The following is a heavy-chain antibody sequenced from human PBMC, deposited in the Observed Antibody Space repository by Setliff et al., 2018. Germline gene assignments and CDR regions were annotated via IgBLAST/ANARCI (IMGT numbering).Heavy chain of an antibody. Sequence: ASVKVSCKASGYAFGSSGISWVRQAPGQGLEWMGWISAYNGYIVYAQKFQGSVTVTTDTPTSTGYLELWSLTSDDTAVYYCARSPPNRGSGSGWYGDLWGQGTLVTVSS. CDR2: ISAYNGYI. V-gene: IGHV1-18*01. J-gene: IGHJ4*02. D-gene: IGHD6-19*01. CDR1: GYAFGSSG. CDR3: ARSPPNRGSGSGWYGDL.